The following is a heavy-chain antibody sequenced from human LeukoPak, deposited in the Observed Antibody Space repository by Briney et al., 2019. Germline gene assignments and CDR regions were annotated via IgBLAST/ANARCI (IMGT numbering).Heavy chain of an antibody. Sequence: GASVKVSCKASGYTFTSYYMHWVRQAPGQGLEWMGIINPSGGSTSHAQKFQGRVTMTRDMSTSTVYMELSSLRSEDTAVYYCARTQQWLAHYFDYWGQGTLVTVSS. D-gene: IGHD6-19*01. J-gene: IGHJ4*02. CDR1: GYTFTSYY. CDR3: ARTQQWLAHYFDY. CDR2: INPSGGST. V-gene: IGHV1-46*01.